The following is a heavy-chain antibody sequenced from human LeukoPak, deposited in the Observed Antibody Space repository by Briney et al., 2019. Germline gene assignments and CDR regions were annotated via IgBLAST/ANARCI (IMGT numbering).Heavy chain of an antibody. CDR3: ARDGGPSSSWYGSWYFDL. CDR1: GFTVSSNY. D-gene: IGHD6-13*01. J-gene: IGHJ2*01. V-gene: IGHV3-53*01. CDR2: IYSGGST. Sequence: GGSLRLSCAASGFTVSSNYMSWVRQAPGKGLEWVSVIYSGGSTYYADSVKGRFTISRDNSKNTLYLQMNSLRAEDTAVYYCARDGGPSSSWYGSWYFDLWGRGTLVTVSS.